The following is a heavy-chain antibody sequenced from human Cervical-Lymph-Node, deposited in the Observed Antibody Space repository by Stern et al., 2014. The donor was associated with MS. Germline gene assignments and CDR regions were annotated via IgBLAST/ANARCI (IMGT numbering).Heavy chain of an antibody. V-gene: IGHV1-2*02. CDR1: GYSFTAYY. J-gene: IGHJ4*02. CDR2: INPHTGDP. CDR3: ARDPRFGATEIDH. Sequence: MQLVESGAEVKKPGASVKVSCKASGYSFTAYYLHWVRQAPGQGLEWMGWINPHTGDPTYTQEFQGRVTMTRDTSITTIYMELSSLRSDDTAVYYCARDPRFGATEIDHWGQGTLVTVSS. D-gene: IGHD1-26*01.